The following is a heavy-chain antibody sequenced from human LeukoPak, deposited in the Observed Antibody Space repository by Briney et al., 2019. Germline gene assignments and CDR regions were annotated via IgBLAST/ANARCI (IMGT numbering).Heavy chain of an antibody. Sequence: ASVKVSCKASGYTFTSYGISWVRQAPGQGLEWMGWISAYNGNTNYAQKLQGRVTMTTDTSTSTAYMELRSLRSDDTAVYYCARDLGSSRPRGWFDPWGQGTLVTVSS. V-gene: IGHV1-18*01. J-gene: IGHJ5*02. CDR1: GYTFTSYG. D-gene: IGHD6-6*01. CDR3: ARDLGSSRPRGWFDP. CDR2: ISAYNGNT.